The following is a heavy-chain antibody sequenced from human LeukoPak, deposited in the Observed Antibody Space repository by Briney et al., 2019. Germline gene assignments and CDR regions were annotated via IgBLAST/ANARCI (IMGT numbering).Heavy chain of an antibody. CDR3: ARAPYSRNRAFDI. D-gene: IGHD6-13*01. V-gene: IGHV4-34*01. Sequence: SETLSLTCAVYGGSFSGYYRSWIRQPPGKGLEWIGEIDHSGSTNYNPSLKSRVTISVDTSKNQFSLKLSSVTAADTAVYYCARAPYSRNRAFDIWGQGTMVTVSS. CDR2: IDHSGST. J-gene: IGHJ3*02. CDR1: GGSFSGYY.